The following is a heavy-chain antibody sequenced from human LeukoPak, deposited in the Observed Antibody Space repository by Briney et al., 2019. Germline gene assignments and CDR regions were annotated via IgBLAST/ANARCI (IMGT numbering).Heavy chain of an antibody. D-gene: IGHD3-10*01. J-gene: IGHJ6*02. V-gene: IGHV5-51*01. CDR1: GYSFADYW. CDR2: IHPGDSDT. CDR3: ARSDQLRWFGDPRRPYYYGMDV. Sequence: GESLKISCKASGYSFADYWIGWVRQMPGKGLEWMGSIHPGDSDTRYSPSFQGQVTISADKSIRTAYLQWSSLKASDTAMYYCARSDQLRWFGDPRRPYYYGMDVWGQGTTVTVSS.